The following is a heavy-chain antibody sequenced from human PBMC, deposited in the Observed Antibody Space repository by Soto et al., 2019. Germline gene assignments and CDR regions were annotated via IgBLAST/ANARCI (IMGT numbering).Heavy chain of an antibody. CDR3: ARMVPAVGSDWFDP. Sequence: GGSLRLSCTASGLTFTNYAMYWVRQAPGKGLEWVAVISYDGSNTYYADSMKGRFTISRDNSKNTLYLQMNNLKTEDTAVYYCARMVPAVGSDWFDPWGQGTLVTVSS. J-gene: IGHJ5*02. CDR1: GLTFTNYA. V-gene: IGHV3-30-3*01. CDR2: ISYDGSNT. D-gene: IGHD6-13*01.